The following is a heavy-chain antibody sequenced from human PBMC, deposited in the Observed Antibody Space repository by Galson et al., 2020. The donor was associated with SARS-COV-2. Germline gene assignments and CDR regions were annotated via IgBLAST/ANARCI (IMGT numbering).Heavy chain of an antibody. Sequence: GGSLRLSCAASGFTFSNAWMSWVRQAPGKGLEWVGRIKSKTDGGTTDYAAPVKGRFTISRDDSKNTLYLQMNSLKTEDTAVYYCTTDGDYDILTGYYYGMDVWGQGTTVTVSS. CDR1: GFTFSNAW. CDR2: IKSKTDGGTT. V-gene: IGHV3-15*01. J-gene: IGHJ6*02. D-gene: IGHD3-9*01. CDR3: TTDGDYDILTGYYYGMDV.